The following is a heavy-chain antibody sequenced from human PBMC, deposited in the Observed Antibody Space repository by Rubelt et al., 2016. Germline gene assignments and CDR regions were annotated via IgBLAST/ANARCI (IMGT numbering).Heavy chain of an antibody. D-gene: IGHD4-17*01. Sequence: VQLVESGGGVVQPGTSLRLSCVASGFTFSRHGMHWVRQAPGKGLEWVSYISSSSSISYAASVKGRFTIPSDNAKNPRYLKWNSLRAEDTAVYYCARDDDYGNYMDAWGKGTTVTVSS. J-gene: IGHJ6*03. CDR1: GFTFSRHG. CDR2: ISSSSSI. CDR3: ARDDDYGNYMDA. V-gene: IGHV3-48*04.